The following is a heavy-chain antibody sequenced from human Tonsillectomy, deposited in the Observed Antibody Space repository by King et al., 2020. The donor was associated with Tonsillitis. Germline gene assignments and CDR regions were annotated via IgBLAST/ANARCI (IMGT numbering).Heavy chain of an antibody. J-gene: IGHJ4*02. D-gene: IGHD6-19*01. V-gene: IGHV1-2*02. CDR3: ARDLLEAVAVYVFAY. Sequence: VQLVESGAEVKKPGASVKVSCKASGYSFTGYYMHWVREAPGQGLEWMGWIDPSSGDTNCAQDFQGRITMTRDTSISTAYMELSSLRSDDTAVYYCARDLLEAVAVYVFAYWGQGTLVTVPS. CDR2: IDPSSGDT. CDR1: GYSFTGYY.